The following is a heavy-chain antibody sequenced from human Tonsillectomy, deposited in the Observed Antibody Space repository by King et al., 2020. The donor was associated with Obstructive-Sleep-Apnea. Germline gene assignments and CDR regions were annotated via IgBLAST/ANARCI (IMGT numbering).Heavy chain of an antibody. CDR1: GFTFHDYA. CDR2: ISWSGDSA. D-gene: IGHD3-10*01. CDR3: AKDRAPVVLIWFGKIPSDFDY. Sequence: VQLVESGGDLVQPGRSLRLSCAASGFTFHDYAMHWVRQTPGKGLEWVSGISWSGDSAVYADSVKGRFTISRDNAKNSLYLQMNSLRTEDTALYYCAKDRAPVVLIWFGKIPSDFDYWGQGNLVTVSS. V-gene: IGHV3-9*01. J-gene: IGHJ4*02.